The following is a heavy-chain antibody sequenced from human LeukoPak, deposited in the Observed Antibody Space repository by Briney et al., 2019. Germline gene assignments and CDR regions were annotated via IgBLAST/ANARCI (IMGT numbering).Heavy chain of an antibody. CDR1: RFXFDDYG. D-gene: IGHD2-2*01. Sequence: GGSLRLSCAASRFXFDDYGISWVRQAPGKGLEWVSGINWNGGSTGYADSVKGRFTISRDNAKNSLYLQMNNLRAEDTAMYFCARDLGYCSSTSCYRLNAFDIWGRGTLVTVSS. J-gene: IGHJ3*02. V-gene: IGHV3-20*04. CDR2: INWNGGST. CDR3: ARDLGYCSSTSCYRLNAFDI.